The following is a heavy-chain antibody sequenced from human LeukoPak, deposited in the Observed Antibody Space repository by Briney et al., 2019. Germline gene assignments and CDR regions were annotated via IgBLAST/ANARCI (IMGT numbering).Heavy chain of an antibody. CDR3: ASLYCTNGGCYTNWFDP. Sequence: GGSLRLSCAASGFTFSSYEMNWVRQAPGKGLEWVSYISSSGSTIYYADSVKGRFTISRDNAKNSLYLQMNSLRAEDTAVYYCASLYCTNGGCYTNWFDPWGQGTLVTVSS. D-gene: IGHD2-8*01. CDR1: GFTFSSYE. CDR2: ISSSGSTI. J-gene: IGHJ5*02. V-gene: IGHV3-48*03.